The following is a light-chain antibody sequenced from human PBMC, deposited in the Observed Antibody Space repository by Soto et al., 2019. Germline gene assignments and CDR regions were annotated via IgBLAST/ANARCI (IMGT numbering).Light chain of an antibody. Sequence: DIVLTQAPATLSLSAGERAKLSCRSSQSVSSYLAWYQQKPGQAPRLLIYDASNRATGIPARFSGSGSGTDFTLTIRSLEPEDFAVYYCQQRSNWPPINFGQGKRLAIK. CDR2: DAS. J-gene: IGKJ5*01. CDR3: QQRSNWPPIN. CDR1: QSVSSY. V-gene: IGKV3-11*01.